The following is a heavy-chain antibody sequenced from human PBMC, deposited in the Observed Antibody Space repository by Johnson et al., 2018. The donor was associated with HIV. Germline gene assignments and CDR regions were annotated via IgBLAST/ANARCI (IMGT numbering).Heavy chain of an antibody. D-gene: IGHD2-8*02. CDR1: GFSFSAYA. V-gene: IGHV3-23*04. CDR3: ARDDLRDTGAFDI. Sequence: VQLVESGGELIRPGASLKLSCTASGFSFSAYAMSWVRQAPGKGLEWVSLISASGGSTHYSESVKGRFTISRDNVKNTLYLQMNSLRAEDTAVYYCARDDLRDTGAFDIWGQGTMVTVSS. CDR2: ISASGGST. J-gene: IGHJ3*02.